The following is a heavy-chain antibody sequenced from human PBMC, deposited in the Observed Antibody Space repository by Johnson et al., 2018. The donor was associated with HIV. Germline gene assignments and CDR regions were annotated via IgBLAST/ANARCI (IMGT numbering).Heavy chain of an antibody. Sequence: VQLVESGGGLVKPGGSLRLSCSASGFTFSDFYMSWIRQAPGQGLEWVSYIGSSGTTIYYADSVKGRFTISRDNSKNTLYLQMNSLRPEDTAVYFCAREKGKITIIDGLDIWGQGTMGTVSS. V-gene: IGHV3-11*01. CDR3: AREKGKITIIDGLDI. CDR1: GFTFSDFY. D-gene: IGHD5-24*01. J-gene: IGHJ3*02. CDR2: IGSSGTTI.